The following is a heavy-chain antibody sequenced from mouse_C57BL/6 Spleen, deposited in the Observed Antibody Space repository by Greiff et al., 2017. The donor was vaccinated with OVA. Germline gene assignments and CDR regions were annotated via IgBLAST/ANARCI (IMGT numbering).Heavy chain of an antibody. Sequence: DVKLVESGGGLVKPGGSLKLSCAASGFTFSSYTMSWVRQTPGKRLEWVATISGGGGNTYYPDSVKGRFTISRDNAKNTLYLQMSSLRSEDTALYYCARQGDSKGAMDYWGQGTSVTVSS. CDR3: ARQGDSKGAMDY. J-gene: IGHJ4*01. CDR1: GFTFSSYT. CDR2: ISGGGGNT. V-gene: IGHV5-9*01. D-gene: IGHD2-5*01.